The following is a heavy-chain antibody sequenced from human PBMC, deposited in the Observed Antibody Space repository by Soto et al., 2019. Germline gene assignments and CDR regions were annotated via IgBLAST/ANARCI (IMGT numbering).Heavy chain of an antibody. CDR1: GYTFTNYA. Sequence: ASVKVSCKASGYTFTNYAMHWVRQAPGQRLEWMGWINAGNGNRKYSQRFQGRVTITRDTSASTAYMELSSLRSEDTAVYYCARGPGGPDGPGDYWGQGTLVTSPQ. V-gene: IGHV1-3*01. CDR3: ARGPGGPDGPGDY. D-gene: IGHD2-15*01. J-gene: IGHJ4*02. CDR2: INAGNGNR.